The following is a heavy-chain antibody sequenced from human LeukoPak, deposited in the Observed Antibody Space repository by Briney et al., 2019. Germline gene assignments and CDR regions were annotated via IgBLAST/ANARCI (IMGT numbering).Heavy chain of an antibody. V-gene: IGHV3-30*18. CDR2: ISYDGSNK. Sequence: GRSLRLSCAASGFTFSSSGMHWVRQAPGKGLEWVAVISYDGSNKYYADSVKGRFTFSRDNSKNTLYLQMNSLRAEDTAVYYCAKDSSAYYYARGFDYWGQGILVTVSS. CDR3: AKDSSAYYYARGFDY. J-gene: IGHJ4*02. CDR1: GFTFSSSG. D-gene: IGHD3-22*01.